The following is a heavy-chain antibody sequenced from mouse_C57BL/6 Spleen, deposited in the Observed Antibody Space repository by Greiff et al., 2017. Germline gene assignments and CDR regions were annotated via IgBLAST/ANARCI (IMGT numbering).Heavy chain of an antibody. Sequence: EVQVVESGGGLVKPGGSLKLSCAASGFTFSSYTMSWVRPTPEKRLEWVATISGGGGNNYYPDSVKGRFTISRDNAKNTLYLQMSSLRSEDTALYYCARRDDYTAWFAYWGQGTLVTVSA. CDR2: ISGGGGNN. D-gene: IGHD2-4*01. J-gene: IGHJ3*01. CDR1: GFTFSSYT. V-gene: IGHV5-9*01. CDR3: ARRDDYTAWFAY.